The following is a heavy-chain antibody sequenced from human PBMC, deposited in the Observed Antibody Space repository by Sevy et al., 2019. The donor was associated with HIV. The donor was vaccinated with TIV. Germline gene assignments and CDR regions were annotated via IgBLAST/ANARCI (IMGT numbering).Heavy chain of an antibody. CDR3: ARHCSSSSCSHASDI. Sequence: SETLSLTCAVYGGSFSGYYWSWIRQPPGKGLEWIGEINHSGSTNYNPSLKSRVTISVDTPKNQLSLKLNSVTAADTAVYYCARHCSSSSCSHASDIWGQGTMVTVSS. CDR1: GGSFSGYY. J-gene: IGHJ3*02. V-gene: IGHV4-34*01. D-gene: IGHD2-2*01. CDR2: INHSGST.